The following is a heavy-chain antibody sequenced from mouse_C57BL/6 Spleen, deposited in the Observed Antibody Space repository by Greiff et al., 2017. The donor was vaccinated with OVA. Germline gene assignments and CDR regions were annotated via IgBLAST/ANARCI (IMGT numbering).Heavy chain of an antibody. Sequence: VQLQQSGAELVKPGASVKLSCTASGFNIKDYYMHWVKQRTEQGLEWIGRIDPEDGDTKYAPKFQGKVTITADTSSNTAYLQLSSLTSEDTAVYYCAPITTVVGGYFDVWGTGTTVTVSS. D-gene: IGHD1-1*01. V-gene: IGHV14-2*01. CDR2: IDPEDGDT. J-gene: IGHJ1*03. CDR1: GFNIKDYY. CDR3: APITTVVGGYFDV.